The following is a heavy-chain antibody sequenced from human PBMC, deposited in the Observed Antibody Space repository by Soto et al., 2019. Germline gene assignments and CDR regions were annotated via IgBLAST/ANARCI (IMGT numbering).Heavy chain of an antibody. Sequence: QMQLLESGPGLVKPSETLSITCAVSSASIDNNWNWVRQPPGKGLEWIGEIHQSGISYKNPSLKSRVTMSVDKSKNQFSLNLSSVTAADTAVYFCARSFGWYAFDQWGQGTLVTVSS. J-gene: IGHJ4*02. D-gene: IGHD6-19*01. CDR3: ARSFGWYAFDQ. V-gene: IGHV4-4*02. CDR2: IHQSGIS. CDR1: SASIDNN.